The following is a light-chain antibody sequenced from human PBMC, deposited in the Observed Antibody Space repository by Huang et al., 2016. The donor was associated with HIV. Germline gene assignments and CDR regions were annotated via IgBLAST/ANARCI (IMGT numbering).Light chain of an antibody. V-gene: IGKV1-39*01. CDR3: QQAYETPDVYT. J-gene: IGKJ3*01. CDR1: RNIKNY. CDR2: AAS. Sequence: DIQMAQSPSSLAASVGDRVTITCRASRNIKNYGNWYRHRGGQAPTLLIHAASTLHRGVPARFSGSGYGTTFSLTIDNLQSEDFGTYYCQQAYETPDVYTFGPGT.